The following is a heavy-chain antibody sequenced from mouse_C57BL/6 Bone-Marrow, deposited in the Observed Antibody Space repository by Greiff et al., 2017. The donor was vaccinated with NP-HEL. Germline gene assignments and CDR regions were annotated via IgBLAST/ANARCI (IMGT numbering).Heavy chain of an antibody. CDR3: ASDCSGLWYFDV. J-gene: IGHJ1*03. CDR2: IDPANGNT. V-gene: IGHV14-3*01. Sequence: VQLQQSVAELVRPGASVKLSCAASGFAIKNTYMHWVKQRPEQGLEWIGRIDPANGNTKYAPKFQGQATITADTSSNTAYLQLSSLTSEDTAVYCCASDCSGLWYFDVWGTGTTVTVSS. CDR1: GFAIKNTY.